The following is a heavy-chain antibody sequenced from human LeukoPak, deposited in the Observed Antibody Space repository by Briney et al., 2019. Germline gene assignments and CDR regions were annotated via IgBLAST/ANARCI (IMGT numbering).Heavy chain of an antibody. CDR1: GYTFSRYG. CDR3: ARDRGGDYGHVWRTYRQTFLFDY. CDR2: ISANNGNT. D-gene: IGHD3-16*02. Sequence: ASVKVSCKASGYTFSRYGISWVRQAPGQGPEWMGWISANNGNTDYAEKFQGRVTMTTDTSTRTTYMELRGLISDDTAVYYCARDRGGDYGHVWRTYRQTFLFDYWGQGTLVTVSS. V-gene: IGHV1-18*01. J-gene: IGHJ4*02.